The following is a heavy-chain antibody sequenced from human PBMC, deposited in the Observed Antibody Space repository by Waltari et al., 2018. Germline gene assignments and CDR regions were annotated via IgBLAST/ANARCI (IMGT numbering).Heavy chain of an antibody. CDR1: GGSISSGGYY. CDR3: ATSMAVAGKGRGWFDS. J-gene: IGHJ5*01. Sequence: QVQLQESGPGLVKPSQTLSLTCTVSGGSISSGGYYWSWIRQHPGKGLEWIGYIYYSGSTYYNPSLKSLVTISVDTSKNQFSLKLSSVTAEDTAVYYCATSMAVAGKGRGWFDSWGQGTLVTVSS. D-gene: IGHD6-19*01. V-gene: IGHV4-31*01. CDR2: IYYSGST.